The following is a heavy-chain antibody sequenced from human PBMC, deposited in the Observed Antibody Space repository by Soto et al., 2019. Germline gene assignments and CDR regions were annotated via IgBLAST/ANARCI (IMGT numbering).Heavy chain of an antibody. Sequence: GGSLRLSCAASGFTFSSYSMNWVRQAPGKGLEWVSSISSSSSYIYYADSVKGRFTISRDNAKNSLYLQMNSLRAEDTAVYYCARDSYCSGGSCYSGSLYWGQGTLVTVSS. J-gene: IGHJ4*02. CDR2: ISSSSSYI. CDR3: ARDSYCSGGSCYSGSLY. D-gene: IGHD2-15*01. V-gene: IGHV3-21*01. CDR1: GFTFSSYS.